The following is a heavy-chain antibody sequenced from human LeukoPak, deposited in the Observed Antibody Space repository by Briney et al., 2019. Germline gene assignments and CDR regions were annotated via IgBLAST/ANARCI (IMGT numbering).Heavy chain of an antibody. D-gene: IGHD2-2*01. CDR1: GSSFANYW. CDR2: IYPGDSDI. CDR3: ARRRSLPAPRDAFDI. V-gene: IGHV5-51*01. J-gene: IGHJ3*02. Sequence: PGASLKISCKGSGSSFANYWIGWVRQLPGKGLEWMGIIYPGDSDIRYSPSFQGQVTISADKSISTAYLQWSSLKASDTAMYYCARRRSLPAPRDAFDIWGQGTMVTVSS.